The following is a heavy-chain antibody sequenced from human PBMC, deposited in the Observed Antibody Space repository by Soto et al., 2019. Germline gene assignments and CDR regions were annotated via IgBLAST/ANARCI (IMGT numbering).Heavy chain of an antibody. CDR3: ARAPAFFFHADDDIRDTVPVSAFLLNRSSDL. CDR2: INHSGST. V-gene: IGHV4-34*01. Sequence: PGKGLEWIGEINHSGSTNYNPSLKSRVTISVDTSKNQFSLKLSSVTAADTAVYYCARAPAFFFHADDDIRDTVPVSAFLLNRSSDL. D-gene: IGHD3-3*02. J-gene: IGHJ2*01.